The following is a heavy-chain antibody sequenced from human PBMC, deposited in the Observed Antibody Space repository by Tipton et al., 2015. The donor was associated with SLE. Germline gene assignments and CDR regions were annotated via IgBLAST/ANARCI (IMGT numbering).Heavy chain of an antibody. CDR3: ARGGGSPSY. Sequence: LRLSCAVYGGSFNGYYWSWIRQPPGKGLEWIGEINHSGSTSYNPSLKSRVTISVDTSKNQFSLKLTSVTAADTAVYYCARGGGSPSYWGQGTLVTVSS. D-gene: IGHD2-15*01. CDR1: GGSFNGYY. V-gene: IGHV4-34*01. J-gene: IGHJ4*02. CDR2: INHSGST.